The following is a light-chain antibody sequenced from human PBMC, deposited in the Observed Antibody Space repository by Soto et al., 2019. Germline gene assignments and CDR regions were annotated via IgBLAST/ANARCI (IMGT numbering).Light chain of an antibody. J-gene: IGLJ2*01. Sequence: QSVLTQPASVSGSPGQSITISCTGTSIDVGGYNYVSWYQQHPGKAPKLMIYEVNNRPSGVSNRFSGSESGNTASLTISGLQAEDEADYFCSSYTRSSNLVVFGGGTQLTVL. CDR2: EVN. V-gene: IGLV2-14*01. CDR3: SSYTRSSNLVV. CDR1: SIDVGGYNY.